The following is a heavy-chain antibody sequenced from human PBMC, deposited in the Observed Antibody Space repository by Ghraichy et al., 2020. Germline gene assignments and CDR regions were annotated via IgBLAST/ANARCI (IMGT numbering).Heavy chain of an antibody. V-gene: IGHV1-18*01. Sequence: ASVKVSCEASGYAFTRYGITWVRQAPGQGLEWMGWISAYNGNKDYAQKFKGRVTMTTDTSTTTAYMELRSLRFDDTAVYYCARAEYFDVGSGYYYGLHVWGQGTTVTVSS. CDR2: ISAYNGNK. CDR3: ARAEYFDVGSGYYYGLHV. D-gene: IGHD3-3*01. CDR1: GYAFTRYG. J-gene: IGHJ6*02.